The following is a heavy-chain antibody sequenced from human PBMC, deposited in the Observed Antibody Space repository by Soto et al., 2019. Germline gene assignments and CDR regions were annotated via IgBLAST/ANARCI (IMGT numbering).Heavy chain of an antibody. CDR3: ARDSGSLDPPLHGNWFDP. J-gene: IGHJ5*02. Sequence: QVQLVESGGGVVQPGRSLRLSCAASGFTFSSYAMHWVRQAPGKGLEWVAVISYDGSNKYYADSVKGRFTISRDNSKNTLNLQMNGLGAEDTAGYYGARDSGSLDPPLHGNWFDPWGQGTLVTVSS. D-gene: IGHD1-1*01. CDR2: ISYDGSNK. V-gene: IGHV3-30-3*01. CDR1: GFTFSSYA.